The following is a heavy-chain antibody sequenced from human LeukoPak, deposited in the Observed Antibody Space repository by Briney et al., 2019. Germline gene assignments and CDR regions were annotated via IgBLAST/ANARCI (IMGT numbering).Heavy chain of an antibody. J-gene: IGHJ5*02. D-gene: IGHD5-18*01. Sequence: PSETLSLTCTVSGGSISSYYWSWIRQPPGKGLERIGYIYYSGSTNYNPSLKSRVTISVDTSKNQFSLKLRSLTAADTAVYYCARHVGYGNNWFDPWGQGTLVTVSS. CDR3: ARHVGYGNNWFDP. V-gene: IGHV4-59*08. CDR2: IYYSGST. CDR1: GGSISSYY.